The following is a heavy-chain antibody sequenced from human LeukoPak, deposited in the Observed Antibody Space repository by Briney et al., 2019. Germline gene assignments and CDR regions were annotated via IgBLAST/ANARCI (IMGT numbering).Heavy chain of an antibody. D-gene: IGHD4-23*01. J-gene: IGHJ4*02. CDR2: IYYSGST. V-gene: IGHV4-59*01. CDR1: GGSISRYY. Sequence: SETLSLTCTVSGGSISRYYWSWIRQPPGKGLEWIGYIYYSGSTNYNPSLKSRVTISVDTSKNQFSLKLSSVTAADTAVYYCARVESGGKMDCWGQGTLVTVSS. CDR3: ARVESGGKMDC.